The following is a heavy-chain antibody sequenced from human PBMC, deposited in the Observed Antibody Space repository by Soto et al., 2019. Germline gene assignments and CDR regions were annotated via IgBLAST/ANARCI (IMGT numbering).Heavy chain of an antibody. CDR3: ARGLELRYSSGWYHSGMDA. CDR2: IYYSGST. V-gene: IGHV4-31*03. J-gene: IGHJ6*02. CDR1: GGSISSGGYY. Sequence: LSLTCTVSGGSISSGGYYWSWIRQHPGKGLEWIGYIYYSGSTCYNPSLKSRVTISVDTSKNQFSLKLSSVTAADTAVYYCARGLELRYSSGWYHSGMDAWGQGTTVTVSS. D-gene: IGHD6-19*01.